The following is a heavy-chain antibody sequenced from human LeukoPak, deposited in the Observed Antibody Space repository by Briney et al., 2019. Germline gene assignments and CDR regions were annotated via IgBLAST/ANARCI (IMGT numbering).Heavy chain of an antibody. CDR2: ISYDGSNK. CDR1: GFTFSSYA. CDR3: ARGADSSSWYWFDP. Sequence: GRSLRLSCAASGFTFSSYAMHWVRQAPGKGLEWVAVISYDGSNKYYADSVKSRFTISRDNSKNTLYLQMNSLRAEDTAVYYCARGADSSSWYWFDPWGQGTLVTVSS. J-gene: IGHJ5*02. V-gene: IGHV3-30*04. D-gene: IGHD6-13*01.